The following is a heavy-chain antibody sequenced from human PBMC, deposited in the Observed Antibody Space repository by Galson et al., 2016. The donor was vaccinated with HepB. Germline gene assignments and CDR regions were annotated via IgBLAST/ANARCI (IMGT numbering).Heavy chain of an antibody. CDR3: AREDSSWYGYYGMDV. D-gene: IGHD6-13*01. J-gene: IGHJ6*02. CDR2: ISSSGTYT. Sequence: SLRLSCAASGFTVTDYYMTWIRQAPGNGLEWVSYISSSGTYTNYAGSVKGRFTISRDNARKSLYLQMNSLRPDDTAVYYCAREDSSWYGYYGMDVWGQGTTVTVSS. CDR1: GFTVTDYY. V-gene: IGHV3-11*06.